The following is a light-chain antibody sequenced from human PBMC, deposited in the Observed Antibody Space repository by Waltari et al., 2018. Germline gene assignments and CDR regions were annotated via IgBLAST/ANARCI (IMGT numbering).Light chain of an antibody. J-gene: IGKJ4*01. CDR3: QQYQSYPIT. CDR1: QGANSY. CDR2: GAS. Sequence: DIQLTQSPSFLSASVGDRVTITCRASQGANSYLAWFQQKPGKDPKVLVFGASTLQSGVPSRFSGSGSGTEFILTLSSLQPEDIATYYCQQYQSYPITFGGGTKVETK. V-gene: IGKV1-9*01.